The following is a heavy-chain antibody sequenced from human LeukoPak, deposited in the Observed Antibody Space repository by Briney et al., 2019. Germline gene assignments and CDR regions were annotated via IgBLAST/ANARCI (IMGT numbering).Heavy chain of an antibody. CDR2: IYHTGST. J-gene: IGHJ5*01. Sequence: PSETLSLTCTVSGASISSDSNYWAWVRQPPGKGLQWIGSIYHTGSTFYNPSLMSRVSISIDSSKNQFSLKLSSVTVADTALYYCARAISISWFYSWGQGTLVSVSS. CDR1: GASISSDSNY. CDR3: ARAISISWFYS. D-gene: IGHD3-3*02. V-gene: IGHV4-39*07.